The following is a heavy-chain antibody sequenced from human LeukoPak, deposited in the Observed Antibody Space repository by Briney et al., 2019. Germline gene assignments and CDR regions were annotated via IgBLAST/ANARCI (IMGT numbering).Heavy chain of an antibody. Sequence: SVKVSCKASGGTFSSHAISWVRQAPGQGLEWMGRIIPILGIANYAQKFQGRVTITADKSTSTAYMELSSLRSEDTAVYYCARDLAAPKMTTVTTDYWGQGTLVTVSS. J-gene: IGHJ4*02. CDR2: IIPILGIA. V-gene: IGHV1-69*04. CDR1: GGTFSSHA. D-gene: IGHD4-17*01. CDR3: ARDLAAPKMTTVTTDY.